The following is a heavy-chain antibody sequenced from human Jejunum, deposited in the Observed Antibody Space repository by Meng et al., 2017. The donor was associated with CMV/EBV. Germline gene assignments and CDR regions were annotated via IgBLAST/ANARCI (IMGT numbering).Heavy chain of an antibody. Sequence: SLPSAAQGGSFSGYYYSWIRQAPGKGLEWIGQINHSGGTNYNPSLKSRVSISRDTSKNQFSLRLTSLTAADTAVYYCAGGYNMNFWGQGALVTVSS. J-gene: IGHJ4*02. CDR2: INHSGGT. D-gene: IGHD1-14*01. CDR1: GGSFSGYY. CDR3: AGGYNMNF. V-gene: IGHV4-34*01.